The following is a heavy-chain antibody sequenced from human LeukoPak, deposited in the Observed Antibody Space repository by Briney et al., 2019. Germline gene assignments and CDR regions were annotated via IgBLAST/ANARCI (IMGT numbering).Heavy chain of an antibody. J-gene: IGHJ3*02. Sequence: GGSLRLSCAASGFTFSSYAMSWVRQAPGKGLEWVSSISSSSSYIYYADSVKGRFTISRDNAKNSLYLQMISLRAEDTAVYYCARDWGYSSSWHDAFDIWGQGTMVTVSS. CDR1: GFTFSSYA. CDR2: ISSSSSYI. V-gene: IGHV3-21*01. D-gene: IGHD6-13*01. CDR3: ARDWGYSSSWHDAFDI.